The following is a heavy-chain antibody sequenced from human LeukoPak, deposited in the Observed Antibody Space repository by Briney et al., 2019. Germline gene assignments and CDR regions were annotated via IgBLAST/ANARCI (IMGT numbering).Heavy chain of an antibody. V-gene: IGHV3-23*01. CDR2: ISGSGAGT. Sequence: GGSLRLSCAASGFTFSNYAMSWVRRAPGKGLEWVSGISGSGAGTYYADSVKGRFTISRDNSKSTLYLQMNSLRADDTAVYYCAKITMSRGVADYWGQGTLVTVFS. CDR1: GFTFSNYA. CDR3: AKITMSRGVADY. D-gene: IGHD3-10*01. J-gene: IGHJ4*02.